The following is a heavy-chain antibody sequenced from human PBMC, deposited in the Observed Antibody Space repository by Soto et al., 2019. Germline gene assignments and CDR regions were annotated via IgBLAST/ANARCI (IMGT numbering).Heavy chain of an antibody. CDR3: ARDERSGYDLVDY. CDR2: ISSSSSYT. V-gene: IGHV3-11*06. D-gene: IGHD5-12*01. CDR1: GFTFSDYY. J-gene: IGHJ4*02. Sequence: GGSLRLSCAASGFTFSDYYMSWIRQAPGKGLEWVSYISSSSSYTNYADSVKGRFTISRDNAKNSLYLQMNCLRAEDTAVYYCARDERSGYDLVDYWGQGTLVTVSS.